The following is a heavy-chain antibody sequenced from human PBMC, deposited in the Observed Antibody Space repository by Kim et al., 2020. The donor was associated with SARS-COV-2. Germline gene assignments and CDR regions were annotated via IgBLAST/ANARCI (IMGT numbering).Heavy chain of an antibody. V-gene: IGHV3-15*01. CDR3: TAPPDY. J-gene: IGHJ4*02. Sequence: GGSLRLSCAASGFTFTNTWLTWVRQAPGKGLEWVGRIKTKTDGGTADYAAPVKGRFTISSDDSNNTLYLQMDSLKTEDTAVYYCTAPPDYWGQGTRVTVS. CDR2: IKTKTDGGTA. CDR1: GFTFTNTW.